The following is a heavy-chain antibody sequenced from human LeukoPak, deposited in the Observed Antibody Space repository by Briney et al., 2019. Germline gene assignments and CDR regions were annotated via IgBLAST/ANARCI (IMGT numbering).Heavy chain of an antibody. J-gene: IGHJ4*02. Sequence: TGGSLRLSCAASGFTFSSYNMNRVRQPPGKGLEWVSSISSSSGHIHYADSVKGRFTISRDNANNSLYLQTNSLRDEDTAVYYCARDPGTVADPYFDYWGQGSLVTVSS. CDR3: ARDPGTVADPYFDY. CDR1: GFTFSSYN. V-gene: IGHV3-21*01. D-gene: IGHD6-19*01. CDR2: ISSSSGHI.